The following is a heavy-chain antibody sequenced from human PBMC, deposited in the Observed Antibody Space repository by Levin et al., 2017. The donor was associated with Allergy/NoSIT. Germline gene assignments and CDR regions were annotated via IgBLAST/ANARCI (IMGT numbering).Heavy chain of an antibody. CDR3: ARLGGRGYSVYDRWWFDP. CDR1: GGSVTSGTYY. V-gene: IGHV4-61*01. CDR2: FYHSASP. J-gene: IGHJ5*02. D-gene: IGHD5/OR15-5a*01. Sequence: NTSETLSLTCTVSGGSVTSGTYYWSWIRQPPGKGLEWIGHFYHSASPKYNPSLKSRVTISVDTPKNQFSLNLTSVTAADTAVYYCARLGGRGYSVYDRWWFDPWGQGTLVTVSS.